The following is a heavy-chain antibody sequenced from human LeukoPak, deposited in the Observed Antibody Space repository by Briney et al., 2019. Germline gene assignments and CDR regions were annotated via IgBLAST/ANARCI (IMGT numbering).Heavy chain of an antibody. CDR1: GFTFSNYV. D-gene: IGHD6-13*01. J-gene: IGHJ6*03. Sequence: RGSLRLSCAASGFTFSNYVMSWVRQAPGKGLEWVLGISGSGGSTYYADSVKGRFIISRDTSKSTLFLQMNSLRAEDTAVYYCAKSSTSSGSYYYYYYYMDVWGKGTPVTVSS. CDR3: AKSSTSSGSYYYYYYYMDV. V-gene: IGHV3-23*01. CDR2: ISGSGGST.